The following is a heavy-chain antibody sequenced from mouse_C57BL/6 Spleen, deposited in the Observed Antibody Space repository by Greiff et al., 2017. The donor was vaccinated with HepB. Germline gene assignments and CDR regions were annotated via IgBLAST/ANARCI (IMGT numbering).Heavy chain of an antibody. J-gene: IGHJ2*01. Sequence: QVQLKESGPELVKPGASVKISCKASGYAFSSSWMNWVKQRPGKGLEWIGRIYPGDGDTNYNGKFKGKATLTADKSSSTAYMQLSSLTSEDSAVYFCARELGRSYYFDYWGQGTTLTVSS. CDR3: ARELGRSYYFDY. CDR1: GYAFSSSW. D-gene: IGHD4-1*01. CDR2: IYPGDGDT. V-gene: IGHV1-82*01.